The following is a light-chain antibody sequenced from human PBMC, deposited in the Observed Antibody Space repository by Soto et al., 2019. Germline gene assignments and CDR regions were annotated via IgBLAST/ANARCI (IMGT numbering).Light chain of an antibody. V-gene: IGKV3-20*01. CDR2: GAS. CDR3: QQYGSSSTWT. Sequence: EIVLTQSPGTLSLSPGERATLSCRASQSVSSSYLAWYQQKPGQAPRLLIYGASSRATGIPNRFNGSGSGTDFTLTISRLEPEDFAVYYCQQYGSSSTWTFGQGTKVDI. J-gene: IGKJ1*01. CDR1: QSVSSSY.